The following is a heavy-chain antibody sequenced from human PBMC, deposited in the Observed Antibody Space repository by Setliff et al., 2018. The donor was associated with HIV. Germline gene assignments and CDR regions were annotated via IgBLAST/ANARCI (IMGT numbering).Heavy chain of an antibody. D-gene: IGHD3-3*02. V-gene: IGHV4-61*01. J-gene: IGHJ3*01. Sequence: SLTCTVSGGSISSGNYYWSWIRQPPGKELEWIGYIYYSGSPNYNPSLKIRVTISVDTSKNQFSLKLSSVTAADTAVYYCARGRALGVWGQGTMVTVSS. CDR1: GGSISSGNYY. CDR3: ARGRALGV. CDR2: IYYSGSP.